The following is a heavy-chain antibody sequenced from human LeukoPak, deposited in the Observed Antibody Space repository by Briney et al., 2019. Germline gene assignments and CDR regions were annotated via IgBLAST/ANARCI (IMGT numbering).Heavy chain of an antibody. CDR3: ARAVSGRFDY. J-gene: IGHJ4*02. V-gene: IGHV4-59*08. CDR1: GGSISPYH. D-gene: IGHD6-19*01. Sequence: SETLSLTCTVSGGSISPYHWGWIRQPPGKGLEWTGYIYYSGSTNYNPSLNSRVTISVDTSKNQFSLRLSSVTAADTAIYYCARAVSGRFDYWGQGTLVTVSS. CDR2: IYYSGST.